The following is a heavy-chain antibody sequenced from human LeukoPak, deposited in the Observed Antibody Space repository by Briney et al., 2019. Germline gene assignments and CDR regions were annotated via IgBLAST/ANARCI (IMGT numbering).Heavy chain of an antibody. CDR1: GFTVSSTY. CDR2: ISDSGGST. J-gene: IGHJ4*02. CDR3: AKGNYYGSGSYYTVASSPVY. Sequence: GGSLRLSCAASGFTVSSTYMSWVRQAPGKGLEWVSAISDSGGSTYYADSVKGRFTISRDNSKNTLYLQMSSLRAEDTAIYYCAKGNYYGSGSYYTVASSPVYWGQGTLVTVSS. V-gene: IGHV3-23*01. D-gene: IGHD3-10*01.